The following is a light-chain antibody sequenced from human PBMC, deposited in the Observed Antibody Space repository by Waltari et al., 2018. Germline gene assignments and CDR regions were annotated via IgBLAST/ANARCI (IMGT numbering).Light chain of an antibody. Sequence: EIVLTQSPGTLSLSPGERATLSCRASQSVSSNYLAWYQRKPGQAPRLLIYGASSRATGIPDRFSGSGSGTDFTLTISRLEPEDFAVFYCQQYGDMYSFGQGTRLEIE. V-gene: IGKV3-20*01. CDR2: GAS. CDR3: QQYGDMYS. J-gene: IGKJ2*03. CDR1: QSVSSNY.